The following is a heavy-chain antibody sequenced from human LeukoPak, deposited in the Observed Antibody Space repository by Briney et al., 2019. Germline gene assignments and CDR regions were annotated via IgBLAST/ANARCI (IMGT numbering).Heavy chain of an antibody. V-gene: IGHV1-2*02. CDR2: INPNSGGT. Sequence: ASVKVSCKASGGTFSSYAISWVRQAPGQGLEWMGWINPNSGGTKYAEKFQGRVTMTRDTSISTAYMELSRLRSDDTAVYYCASRRMGGNFPSDYWGQGTLVTVSS. CDR1: GGTFSSYA. CDR3: ASRRMGGNFPSDY. D-gene: IGHD4-23*01. J-gene: IGHJ4*02.